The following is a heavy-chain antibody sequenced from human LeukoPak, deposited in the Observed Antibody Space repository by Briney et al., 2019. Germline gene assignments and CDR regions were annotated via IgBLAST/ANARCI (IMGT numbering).Heavy chain of an antibody. D-gene: IGHD2-2*01. Sequence: SETLSLTCTVSGGSISSHYWSWIRQPPEKGLEWIGYIYYSGSTNYNPSLKSRVTISVDTSKNQFSLKLSSVTAADTAVYYCARVTGHYCSSTSCQKYYHYYMDVWGKGTTVTVSS. CDR1: GGSISSHY. V-gene: IGHV4-59*11. J-gene: IGHJ6*03. CDR2: IYYSGST. CDR3: ARVTGHYCSSTSCQKYYHYYMDV.